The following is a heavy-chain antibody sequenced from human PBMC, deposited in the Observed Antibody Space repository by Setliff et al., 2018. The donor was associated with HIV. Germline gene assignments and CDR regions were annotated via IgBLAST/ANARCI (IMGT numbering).Heavy chain of an antibody. D-gene: IGHD2-21*01. CDR2: AHDTGTT. Sequence: SETLSLTCSLSGGSITTYYWSWLRQTPGRGLEWIGSAHDTGTTNYNPSLESRVTMSVDTSKTQLSLKLTSVTAADTAVYFCARVHLYDATAYYSSFESWGPGILVTVSS. CDR1: GGSITTYY. J-gene: IGHJ4*02. V-gene: IGHV4-59*08. CDR3: ARVHLYDATAYYSSFES.